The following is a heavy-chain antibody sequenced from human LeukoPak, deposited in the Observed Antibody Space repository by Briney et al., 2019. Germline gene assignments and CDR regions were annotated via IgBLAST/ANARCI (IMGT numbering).Heavy chain of an antibody. V-gene: IGHV4-59*01. D-gene: IGHD3-22*01. CDR1: GGSISSYY. CDR2: IYFSGST. CDR3: ARYYDSTGSFDY. J-gene: IGHJ4*02. Sequence: SETLSLTCTVSGGSISSYYWSWIRQPPGKGLEFIGYIYFSGSTNYNPSLRSRVTMSVDTSKNQFSLNLGSVTAADTAVYYCARYYDSTGSFDYWGQGTLVTVSS.